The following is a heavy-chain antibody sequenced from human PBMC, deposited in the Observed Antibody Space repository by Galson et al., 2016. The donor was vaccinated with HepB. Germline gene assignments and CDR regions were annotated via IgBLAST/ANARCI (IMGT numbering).Heavy chain of an antibody. J-gene: IGHJ4*02. V-gene: IGHV4/OR15-8*01. CDR2: VFRSGRV. CDR1: GGSIITSDW. Sequence: SETLSLTCAVSGGSIITSDWWSWVRQPPGQGLEWIGQVFRSGRVNYTPSLATRVTISIDTSNNYFSLRLPSVTAADTARYFCARQYRGGPSDYWGQGTLVIVSS. CDR3: ARQYRGGPSDY. D-gene: IGHD5-12*01.